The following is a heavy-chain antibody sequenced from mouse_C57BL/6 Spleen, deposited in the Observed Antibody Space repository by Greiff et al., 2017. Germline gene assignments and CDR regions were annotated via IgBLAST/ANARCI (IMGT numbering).Heavy chain of an antibody. J-gene: IGHJ1*03. D-gene: IGHD1-1*01. Sequence: EVKLMESGGGLVQPGGSLKLSCAASGFTFSDYYMYWVRQTPEKRLEWVAYISNGGGSTYYPDTVKGRFTISRENAKNTLYLQMSRLKSEDTAMYYCARHYYGSSYGYFYVWGTGTTVTVSS. V-gene: IGHV5-12*01. CDR1: GFTFSDYY. CDR3: ARHYYGSSYGYFYV. CDR2: ISNGGGST.